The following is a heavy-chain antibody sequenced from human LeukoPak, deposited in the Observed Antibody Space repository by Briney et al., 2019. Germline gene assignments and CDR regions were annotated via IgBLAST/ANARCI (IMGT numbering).Heavy chain of an antibody. D-gene: IGHD4-17*01. Sequence: ASVKVSCKASGYTFTSYAMHWVRQAPGQRLEWMGWINAGNGNTKYPQKFQGRVTITRDTSASTAYMELSSLRSEDTAVYYCARVGHGYGDYSGRYFDLWGRGTLVTVSS. CDR3: ARVGHGYGDYSGRYFDL. V-gene: IGHV1-3*01. CDR1: GYTFTSYA. J-gene: IGHJ2*01. CDR2: INAGNGNT.